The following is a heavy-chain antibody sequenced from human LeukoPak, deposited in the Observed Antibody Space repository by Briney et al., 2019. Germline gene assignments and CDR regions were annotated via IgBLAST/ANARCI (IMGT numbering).Heavy chain of an antibody. Sequence: SETLSLTCTVSGGSISSSSYYWGWLRQPPGKGLEWIGSIYYSGSTYYSPSLKSRVTISVDTSKNQFSLKLSSVTAADTAVYYCAREPFVAPDWFDPWGQGTLVTVSS. CDR1: GGSISSSSYY. V-gene: IGHV4-39*07. CDR2: IYYSGST. CDR3: AREPFVAPDWFDP. J-gene: IGHJ5*02.